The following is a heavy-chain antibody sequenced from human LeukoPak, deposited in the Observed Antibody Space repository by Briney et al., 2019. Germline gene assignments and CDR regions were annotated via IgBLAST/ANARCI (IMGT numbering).Heavy chain of an antibody. J-gene: IGHJ4*02. CDR1: GFTFSSYW. Sequence: GGSLRLSCAASGFTFSSYWMHWVRQAPGKGLVWVSRINSDGSGTSYADSVKGRFTISRDNAKNTLYLQMNSLRAEDTAVYYCAKRGSSRLEAYYWGQGTLVTVSS. CDR2: INSDGSGT. CDR3: AKRGSSRLEAYY. D-gene: IGHD6-6*01. V-gene: IGHV3-74*01.